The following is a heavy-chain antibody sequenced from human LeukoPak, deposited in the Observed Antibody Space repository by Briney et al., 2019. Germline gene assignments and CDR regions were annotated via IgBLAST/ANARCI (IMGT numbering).Heavy chain of an antibody. Sequence: SETLSLTCAVSGGSIIFGDYSWSWIRQPPGKGLEWIGNVQHSGSAYYNPSLKSRVTMSVDRSKNQFSLKLSSVTAADTAVYYCARALSGTDFDYWGQGTLVPVSS. CDR3: ARALSGTDFDY. CDR2: VQHSGSA. CDR1: GGSIIFGDYS. V-gene: IGHV4-30-2*01. D-gene: IGHD1-26*01. J-gene: IGHJ4*02.